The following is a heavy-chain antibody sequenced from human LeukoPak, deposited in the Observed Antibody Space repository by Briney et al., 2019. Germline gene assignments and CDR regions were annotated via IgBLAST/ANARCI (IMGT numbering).Heavy chain of an antibody. CDR2: IWYDGSNK. CDR1: GFTFSSYG. Sequence: GGSLRLSCAASGFTFSSYGMHWVRQAPGKGLEWVAVIWYDGSNKYYADSVKGRFTISRDNSKNTLYLQMNSLRAEDTAVYYCAKELNWNDGFDYWGQGTLVTVSS. CDR3: AKELNWNDGFDY. V-gene: IGHV3-33*06. D-gene: IGHD1-1*01. J-gene: IGHJ4*02.